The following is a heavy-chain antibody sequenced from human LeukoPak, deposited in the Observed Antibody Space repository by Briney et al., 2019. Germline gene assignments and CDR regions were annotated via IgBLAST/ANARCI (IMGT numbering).Heavy chain of an antibody. D-gene: IGHD6-19*01. Sequence: ASVKVSCKASGYTFTGYYMQWVRQAPGQGLEWMGWIHPSSGDINYSQKFQGRVTMTRDTSISTAYMELSRLRSDDTAVYYCARVHSGWAPTTDYWGQGTLVTVSS. J-gene: IGHJ4*02. V-gene: IGHV1-2*02. CDR3: ARVHSGWAPTTDY. CDR2: IHPSSGDI. CDR1: GYTFTGYY.